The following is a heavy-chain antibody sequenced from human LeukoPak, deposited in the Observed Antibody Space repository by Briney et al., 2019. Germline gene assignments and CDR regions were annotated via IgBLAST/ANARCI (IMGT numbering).Heavy chain of an antibody. Sequence: PGGSLRLSCAASGFTFSSYWMHWVRQAPGKGLVWVSRINSDGSSTSYADSVKGRFTISRDNAKNTLYLQMNSLRAEDTAVYYCARPYNSGWKGGFDYWGQGTLVTVSS. V-gene: IGHV3-74*01. CDR2: INSDGSST. CDR1: GFTFSSYW. J-gene: IGHJ4*02. CDR3: ARPYNSGWKGGFDY. D-gene: IGHD6-19*01.